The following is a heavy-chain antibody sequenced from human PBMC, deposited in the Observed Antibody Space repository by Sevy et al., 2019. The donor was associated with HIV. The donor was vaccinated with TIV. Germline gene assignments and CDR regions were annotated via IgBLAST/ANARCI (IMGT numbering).Heavy chain of an antibody. V-gene: IGHV1-24*01. CDR2: FDPEDGEK. D-gene: IGHD1-26*01. CDR3: ATVDGGSYGFDY. J-gene: IGHJ4*02. Sequence: ASVKVSCKVSGYTLTELSMHWVRQAPGKGLEWMGGFDPEDGEKIYAQKFQGRVTMTEDTSTDTAYMELSSLRSEDTAVYYCATVDGGSYGFDYWGQGTLVTVSS. CDR1: GYTLTELS.